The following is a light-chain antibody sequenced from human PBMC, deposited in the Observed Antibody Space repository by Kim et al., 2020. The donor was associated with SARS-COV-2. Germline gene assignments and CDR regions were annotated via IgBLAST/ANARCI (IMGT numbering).Light chain of an antibody. J-gene: IGKJ2*01. CDR1: QGIRSY. Sequence: IQLTQPPSSLSASVVDRVTITCRASQGIRSYLAWYQQKPGKAPKLLIYAASTLQSGVPSRFSGSGSGTDFTLTISSLQPEDFATYYSQQYTVLRFTFGQGTKLEI. CDR3: QQYTVLRFT. CDR2: AAS. V-gene: IGKV1-9*01.